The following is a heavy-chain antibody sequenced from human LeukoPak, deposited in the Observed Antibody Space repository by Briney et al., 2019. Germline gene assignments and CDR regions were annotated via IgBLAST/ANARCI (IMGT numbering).Heavy chain of an antibody. J-gene: IGHJ6*03. D-gene: IGHD6-6*01. Sequence: ASVKVSCKASGGTFSSCAISWVRQAPGQGREWMGGIIPIFGTANYAQKFQGRVTITTDESTSTAYMELSSLRSEDTAVYYCARGSIAARSYYYYMDVWGKGTTVTVSS. V-gene: IGHV1-69*05. CDR3: ARGSIAARSYYYYMDV. CDR1: GGTFSSCA. CDR2: IIPIFGTA.